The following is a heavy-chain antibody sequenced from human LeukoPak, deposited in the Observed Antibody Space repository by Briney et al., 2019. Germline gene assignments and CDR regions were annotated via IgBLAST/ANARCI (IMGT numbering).Heavy chain of an antibody. CDR3: ARVRYGDQSGDFDY. Sequence: SGPTLVQPSQTLTLTFTFSGFSLSTSAMCVGWIRQPPGKALERLALIDWDDDKYYNTSLKTRLTISKDTSKNQVVLTLTNMDPVDTAAYYCARVRYGDQSGDFDYWGPGTLVTVSS. CDR2: IDWDDDK. CDR1: GFSLSTSAMC. V-gene: IGHV2-70*01. D-gene: IGHD4-17*01. J-gene: IGHJ4*02.